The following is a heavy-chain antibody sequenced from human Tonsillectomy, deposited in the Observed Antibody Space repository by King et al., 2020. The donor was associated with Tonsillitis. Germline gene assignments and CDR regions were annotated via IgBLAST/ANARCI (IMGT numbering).Heavy chain of an antibody. Sequence: VQLVESGGGVVQPGRSLRLSCAASGFTFSTYDMHWVRQAPGKGLEWVAVISNDGSNKYYADSVKGRFSISRDNPMNTLSLQMNSLRAEDTAVYYCAKDRQWSSDYWGQGTLVTVSS. J-gene: IGHJ4*02. V-gene: IGHV3-30*04. D-gene: IGHD6-19*01. CDR1: GFTFSTYD. CDR3: AKDRQWSSDY. CDR2: ISNDGSNK.